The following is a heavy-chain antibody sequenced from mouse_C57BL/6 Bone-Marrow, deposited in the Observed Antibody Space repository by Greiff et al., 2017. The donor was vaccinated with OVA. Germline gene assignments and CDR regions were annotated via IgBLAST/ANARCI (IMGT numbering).Heavy chain of an antibody. CDR3: TTWDCYYSFDY. CDR1: GFNIKDYY. D-gene: IGHD2-3*01. Sequence: EVQLQQSGAELVRPGASVKLSCTASGFNIKDYYMHWVKQRPEQGLEWIGRIDPEDGDTEYDPKFQGKATMTADTSSNTAYLQLSSLTSEDTAVYYCTTWDCYYSFDYWGQGTTLTVSA. CDR2: IDPEDGDT. J-gene: IGHJ2*01. V-gene: IGHV14-1*01.